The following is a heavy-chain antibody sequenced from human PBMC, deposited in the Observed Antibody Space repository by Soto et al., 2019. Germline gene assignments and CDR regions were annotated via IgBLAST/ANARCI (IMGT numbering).Heavy chain of an antibody. CDR3: ARTGIAAAGTTGEYYHYYGMDV. J-gene: IGHJ6*02. D-gene: IGHD6-13*01. Sequence: ASVKVSCKASGYTFTGYYMHWVRQAPGQGLEWMGWINPNSGGTNYAQKFQGWVTMTRDTSISTAYMELSRLRSDDTAVYYCARTGIAAAGTTGEYYHYYGMDVWGQGTTVTVSS. CDR2: INPNSGGT. CDR1: GYTFTGYY. V-gene: IGHV1-2*04.